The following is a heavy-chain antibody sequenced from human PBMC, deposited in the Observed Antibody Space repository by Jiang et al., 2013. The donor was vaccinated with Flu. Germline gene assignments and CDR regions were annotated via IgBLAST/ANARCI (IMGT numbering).Heavy chain of an antibody. CDR2: IYYSGST. V-gene: IGHV4-59*01. Sequence: GPGLVKPSETLSLTCTVSGGSISSYYWSWIRQPPGRGLEWIGYIYYSGSTNYNPSLKSRVTISVDTSKNQFSLKLSSVTAADTAVYYCARDSRPSEGPYYYDSSPPAFDLWAVAP. CDR3: ARDSRPSEGPYYYDSSPPAFDL. CDR1: GGSISSYY. D-gene: IGHD3-22*01. J-gene: IGHJ2*01.